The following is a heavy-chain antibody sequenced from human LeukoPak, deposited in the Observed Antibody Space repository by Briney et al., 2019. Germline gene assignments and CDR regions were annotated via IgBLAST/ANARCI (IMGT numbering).Heavy chain of an antibody. D-gene: IGHD6-13*01. J-gene: IGHJ3*02. V-gene: IGHV3-23*01. Sequence: GGSLRLSCAASGFTFSSYAMSWVRQAPGKGLEWVSAISGSGGRTYYADSVKGRFTISRDNSKNTLYLQMNSLRAEDTAVYYCAKDDEVLAAAGTAFDIWGQGTMVTVSS. CDR3: AKDDEVLAAAGTAFDI. CDR1: GFTFSSYA. CDR2: ISGSGGRT.